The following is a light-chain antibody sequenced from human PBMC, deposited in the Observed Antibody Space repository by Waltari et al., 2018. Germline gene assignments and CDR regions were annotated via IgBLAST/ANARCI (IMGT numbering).Light chain of an antibody. CDR2: EVS. V-gene: IGLV2-18*02. CDR3: SSYTSSSTWV. Sequence: QSALTQPPSVSGSPGQSVHISCTGTSSDVGSYNRVSWYQQPPDTAPKLIIYEVSDRPSGVPDRFSGSKSANTAFLTISGLQAEDEADYFCSSYTSSSTWVFGTGTKVTVL. CDR1: SSDVGSYNR. J-gene: IGLJ1*01.